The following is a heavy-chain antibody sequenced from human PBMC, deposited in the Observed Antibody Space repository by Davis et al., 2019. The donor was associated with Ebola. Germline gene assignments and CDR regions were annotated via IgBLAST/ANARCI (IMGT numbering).Heavy chain of an antibody. J-gene: IGHJ5*02. V-gene: IGHV5-51*01. CDR2: IFPRDSDT. Sequence: KVSCKDSGNSFSSHWIGWVRQMPGKGLEWMGIIFPRDSDTRYSPSFQDHVTISVDKSISTAYLQWSSLRASDTAMYYCARGQDNSGWVNGWFFDPWGQGTLVTVSS. D-gene: IGHD5-12*01. CDR3: ARGQDNSGWVNGWFFDP. CDR1: GNSFSSHW.